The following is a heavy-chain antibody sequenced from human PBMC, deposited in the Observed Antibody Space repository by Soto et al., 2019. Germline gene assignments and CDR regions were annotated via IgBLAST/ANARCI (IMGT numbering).Heavy chain of an antibody. CDR1: GFSFGVSGVG. J-gene: IGHJ4*02. D-gene: IGHD2-21*01. CDR3: ARAYTYDFDH. CDR2: VFWNDDK. V-gene: IGHV2-5*01. Sequence: QITLKESGPTLVKPTQTLTLTCTFSGFSFGVSGVGVGWSRQPPGRALEWLGLVFWNDDKRYSPSLESRLTLTKDTTNNQVASTMTNLHPGDTGTYYCARAYTYDFDHWGQGTLVTVSS.